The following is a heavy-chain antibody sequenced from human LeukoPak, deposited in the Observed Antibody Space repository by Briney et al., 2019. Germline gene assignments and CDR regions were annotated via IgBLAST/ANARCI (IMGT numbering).Heavy chain of an antibody. CDR1: GFTVSSNS. Sequence: PGGSLRLSCTVSGFTVSSNSMSWVRQAPGKGLEWVAVISYDGSNKYYADSVKGRFTISRDNSKNTLYLQMNSLRAEDTAVYYCAKVELADYWGQGTLVTVSS. CDR2: ISYDGSNK. CDR3: AKVELADY. D-gene: IGHD1-26*01. V-gene: IGHV3-30*18. J-gene: IGHJ4*02.